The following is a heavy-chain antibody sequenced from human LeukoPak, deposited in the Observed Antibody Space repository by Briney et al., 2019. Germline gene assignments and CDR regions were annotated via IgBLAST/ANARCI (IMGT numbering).Heavy chain of an antibody. Sequence: GGSLRLSCAASGFTFSSYWMSWVRQAPGKGLEWVANIKQEGREKYYVDSVKGRFTISRDDAKNSLYLQMNSLRAEDTAVYYCARESGSYYDYVWGSYRYMASFDYWGQGTLVTVSS. D-gene: IGHD3-16*02. V-gene: IGHV3-7*01. CDR2: IKQEGREK. CDR1: GFTFSSYW. J-gene: IGHJ4*02. CDR3: ARESGSYYDYVWGSYRYMASFDY.